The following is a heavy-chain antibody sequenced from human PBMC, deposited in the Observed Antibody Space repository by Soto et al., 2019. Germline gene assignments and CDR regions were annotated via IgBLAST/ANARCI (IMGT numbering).Heavy chain of an antibody. CDR2: ITDDGSNT. D-gene: IGHD5-12*01. Sequence: QVQLVESGGGVVQPGRSLRLSCAASVFTFSNYSMNWVRQAPGKGLEWVAVITDDGSNTYYADSVKGRFTISRDNAKNTLYLQMNSLRTEDAAVYYCVKVAGYDGDEPWDKWGQGTLVTVSS. V-gene: IGHV3-30*18. CDR1: VFTFSNYS. J-gene: IGHJ4*02. CDR3: VKVAGYDGDEPWDK.